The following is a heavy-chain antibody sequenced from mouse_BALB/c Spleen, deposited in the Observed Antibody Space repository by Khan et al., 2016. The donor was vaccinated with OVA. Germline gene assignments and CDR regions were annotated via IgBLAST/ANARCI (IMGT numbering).Heavy chain of an antibody. D-gene: IGHD1-1*01. CDR1: GYSFTGYF. Sequence: VQLQQPGPELVKPGASVKISCKASGYSFTGYFMNWVKQSHGKSLEWIGRINPHIGETFYNQKFTGKATLTVDESSSTAHMELRSLASEDSAVYYCARIYRSDFDYWGQGTTLTVSS. J-gene: IGHJ2*01. CDR2: INPHIGET. CDR3: ARIYRSDFDY. V-gene: IGHV1-20*02.